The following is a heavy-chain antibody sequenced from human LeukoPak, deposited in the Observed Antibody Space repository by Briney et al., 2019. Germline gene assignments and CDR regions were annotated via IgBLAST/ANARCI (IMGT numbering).Heavy chain of an antibody. J-gene: IGHJ4*02. CDR1: ASSFTSND. CDR2: INLSGGST. CDR3: ARDRAGTTDY. Sequence: ASVKVSFNGSASSFTSNDMHWVRQPPGQGLGWMGIINLSGGSTSYAQEFQGRVTMTSDTSTSTVNMELSSLRSEDTAVYYCARDRAGTTDYWGQGTLVTVSS. D-gene: IGHD1-7*01. V-gene: IGHV1-46*01.